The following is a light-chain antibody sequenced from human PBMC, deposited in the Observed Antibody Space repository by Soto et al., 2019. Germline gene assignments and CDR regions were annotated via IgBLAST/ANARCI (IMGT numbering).Light chain of an antibody. CDR2: DAS. J-gene: IGKJ1*01. V-gene: IGKV3-11*01. CDR1: QSVRSS. Sequence: EILLTQSPATLSLSPGERATLSCRASQSVRSSLAWHQQKPGQAPRLLIYDASTRATGIPVRFSGSGSGTDFTLTISNLEPEDFAVYYCQQRSSWPWTFGQGAKVEIK. CDR3: QQRSSWPWT.